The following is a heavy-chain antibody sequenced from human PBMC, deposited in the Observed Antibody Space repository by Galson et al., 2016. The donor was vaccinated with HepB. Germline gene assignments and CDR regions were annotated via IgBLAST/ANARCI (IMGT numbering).Heavy chain of an antibody. Sequence: SVKVSCKASGYTFANYYMHWVRQAPGQGLEWMGIIHSSGGSTSYAQKFQGRSTMTRDTSTSTVYMELSSLRSEDSAVYYCARDRRYCSGASCYYYFDYWGQGTLVTVSS. CDR2: IHSSGGST. J-gene: IGHJ4*02. CDR1: GYTFANYY. CDR3: ARDRRYCSGASCYYYFDY. V-gene: IGHV1-46*01. D-gene: IGHD2-15*01.